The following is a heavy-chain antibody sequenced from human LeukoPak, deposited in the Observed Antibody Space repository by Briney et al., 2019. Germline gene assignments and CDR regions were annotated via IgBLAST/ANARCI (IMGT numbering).Heavy chain of an antibody. Sequence: GGSLRLSCAASGFTFSSFAMSCVRQAAGKGLEWVSGISGSGASTYYADSVKGRFTISRDNSKNTLYLQMNSLRAEDTAVYYCAKAPGLTRTQIDSWGQGTLVTVSS. CDR2: ISGSGAST. CDR3: AKAPGLTRTQIDS. CDR1: GFTFSSFA. D-gene: IGHD3/OR15-3a*01. J-gene: IGHJ4*02. V-gene: IGHV3-23*01.